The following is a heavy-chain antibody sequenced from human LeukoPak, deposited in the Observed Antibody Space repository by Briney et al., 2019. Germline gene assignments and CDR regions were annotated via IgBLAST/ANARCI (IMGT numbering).Heavy chain of an antibody. Sequence: GASVKVSCKASGYTFTSYAMHWVRQAPGQRLEWMGWINAGNGNTKYSQKFQGRVTITRDTSASTAYMELSSLRSEDTAVYYCARDPTGYSSGWYVGYFQHWGQGTLVTVSS. CDR1: GYTFTSYA. V-gene: IGHV1-3*01. D-gene: IGHD6-19*01. J-gene: IGHJ1*01. CDR2: INAGNGNT. CDR3: ARDPTGYSSGWYVGYFQH.